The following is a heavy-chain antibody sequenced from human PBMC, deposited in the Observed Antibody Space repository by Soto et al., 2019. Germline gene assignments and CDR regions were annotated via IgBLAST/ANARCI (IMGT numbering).Heavy chain of an antibody. V-gene: IGHV6-1*01. J-gene: IGHJ5*02. CDR2: TYYRSQWFN. CDR3: ARSVFP. Sequence: SQTLSLTCAISGDSVSSNIVTWDWIRQSPSRGLEWLGRTYYRSQWFNDYAVSVKSRMTLNPDTSKNQFSLKLSSVTAADTAVYYCARSVFPWGQGTLVTVSS. CDR1: GDSVSSNIVT.